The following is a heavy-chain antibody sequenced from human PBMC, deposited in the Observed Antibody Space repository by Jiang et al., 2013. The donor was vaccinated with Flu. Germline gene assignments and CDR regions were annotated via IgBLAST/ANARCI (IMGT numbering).Heavy chain of an antibody. D-gene: IGHD2-21*02. CDR1: GDSVSSDSSA. CDR2: TFYRSKWNN. CDR3: ARDPDFHYGMDV. J-gene: IGHJ6*02. V-gene: IGHV6-1*01. Sequence: QNLSLTCVISGDSVSSDSSAWNWIRQSPSRGLEWLGRTFYRSKWNNEYAISVKSRITINPDTSKNQFSLQLNSVTPEDTAVYYCARDPDFHYGMDVWGQGTTVTVSS.